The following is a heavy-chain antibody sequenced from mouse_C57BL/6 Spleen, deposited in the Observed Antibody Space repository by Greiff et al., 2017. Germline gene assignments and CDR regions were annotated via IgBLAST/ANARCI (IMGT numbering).Heavy chain of an antibody. V-gene: IGHV5-6*01. Sequence: VQLQQSGGDLVKPGGSLTLSCAASGFTFSSYGMSWVRQTPDKRLEWVATISSGGSYSYYPASVKGRFTISRDNAKNTLYLQMSSLKSEDTAMYYCARRSGTGYFDYWGQGTTLTVSS. CDR3: ARRSGTGYFDY. D-gene: IGHD4-1*01. J-gene: IGHJ2*01. CDR2: ISSGGSYS. CDR1: GFTFSSYG.